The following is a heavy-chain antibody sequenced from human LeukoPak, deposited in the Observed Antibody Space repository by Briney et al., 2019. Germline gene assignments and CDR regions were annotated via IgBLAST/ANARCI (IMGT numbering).Heavy chain of an antibody. V-gene: IGHV1-8*01. CDR3: AKTTVTSEEYFYYYMDV. D-gene: IGHD4-17*01. Sequence: GASVKVSCKASGYTFTSYDINWVRQATGQGLEWMGWMNPNSGNTGYAQKFQGRVTMTRNTSISTAYMELRSLRSDDTAVYYCAKTTVTSEEYFYYYMDVWGKGTTVTVSS. J-gene: IGHJ6*03. CDR1: GYTFTSYD. CDR2: MNPNSGNT.